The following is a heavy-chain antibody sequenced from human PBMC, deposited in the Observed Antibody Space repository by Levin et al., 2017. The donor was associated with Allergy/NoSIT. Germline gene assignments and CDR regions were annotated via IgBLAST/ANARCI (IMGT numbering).Heavy chain of an antibody. Sequence: ASVKVSCKASGYTFTSYGISWVRQAPGQGLEWMGWISAYNGNTNYAQKLQGRVTMTTDTSTSTAYMELRSLRSDDTAVYYCARVGDDSSGYYEVDYYYGMDGWGQGTTVTVSS. J-gene: IGHJ6*02. CDR3: ARVGDDSSGYYEVDYYYGMDG. V-gene: IGHV1-18*01. CDR1: GYTFTSYG. CDR2: ISAYNGNT. D-gene: IGHD3-22*01.